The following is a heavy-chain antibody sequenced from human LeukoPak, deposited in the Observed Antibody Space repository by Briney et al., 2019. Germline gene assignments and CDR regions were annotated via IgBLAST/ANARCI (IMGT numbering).Heavy chain of an antibody. CDR2: ISYDGSNK. Sequence: GGSLRLSCAASGFTFSSYAMHWVPQAPGKGLEWVTLISYDGSNKYYADSVKGRFTISRDNSKNTLYLQMNSLRAEDTAVYYCARDPSSSGWYRFDYWGQGALVTVSS. CDR3: ARDPSSSGWYRFDY. J-gene: IGHJ4*02. D-gene: IGHD6-19*01. CDR1: GFTFSSYA. V-gene: IGHV3-30-3*01.